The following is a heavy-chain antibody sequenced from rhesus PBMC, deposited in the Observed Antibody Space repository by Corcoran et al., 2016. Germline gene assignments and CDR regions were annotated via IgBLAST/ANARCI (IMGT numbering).Heavy chain of an antibody. Sequence: EVQLVETGGGLVQPGGSLKLSCAASGFTFSSYGMSWVRQAPGKGLEWVSAINSGGGSTNYADSVKGRCTISRDNSKNTLSLQMNSLRVEDTAVYYCARVVMTTVAGVDFDYWGQGVLVTVSS. V-gene: IGHV3S5*01. CDR3: ARVVMTTVAGVDFDY. CDR2: INSGGGST. J-gene: IGHJ4*01. CDR1: GFTFSSYG. D-gene: IGHD4-29*01.